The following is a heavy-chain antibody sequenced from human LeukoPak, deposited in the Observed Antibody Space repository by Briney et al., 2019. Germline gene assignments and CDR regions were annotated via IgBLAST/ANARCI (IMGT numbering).Heavy chain of an antibody. V-gene: IGHV1-46*01. CDR3: ARDGAITMVRGVIFYHGMDV. Sequence: ASVKVSCKASGYTFTSYYMRWVRQAPGQGLEWMGIINPSGGSTSYAQKFQGRVTMTRDTSTSTVYMELSSLRSEDTAVYYCARDGAITMVRGVIFYHGMDVWGQGTTVTVSS. J-gene: IGHJ6*02. D-gene: IGHD3-10*01. CDR2: INPSGGST. CDR1: GYTFTSYY.